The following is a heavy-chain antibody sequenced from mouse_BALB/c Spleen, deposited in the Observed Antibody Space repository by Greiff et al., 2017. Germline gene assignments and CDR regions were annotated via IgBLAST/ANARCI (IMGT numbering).Heavy chain of an antibody. J-gene: IGHJ2*01. CDR2: ISYDGSN. CDR3: ARAGVITTVVANYFDY. D-gene: IGHD1-1*01. CDR1: GYSITSGYY. V-gene: IGHV3-6*02. Sequence: EVQLQESGPGLVKPSQSLSLTCSVTGYSITSGYYWTWIRQFPGNKLEWMGYISYDGSNNYNPSLKNRISITRDTSKNQFFLKLNSVTTEDTATYYCARAGVITTVVANYFDYWGQGTTLTVSS.